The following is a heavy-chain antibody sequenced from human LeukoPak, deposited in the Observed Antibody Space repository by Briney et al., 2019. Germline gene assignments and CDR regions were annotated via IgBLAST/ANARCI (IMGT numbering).Heavy chain of an antibody. CDR3: ARLPGIVATIERYFDY. J-gene: IGHJ4*02. V-gene: IGHV5-51*01. Sequence: KNGESLKISCKGSGYSFNGYWIGWARQMPGKGLEWMGIIYPGDSDTRYSPSFQGQVTISADKPISTAYLQWSSLKASDTAMYYCARLPGIVATIERYFDYWGQGTLVTVSS. CDR2: IYPGDSDT. D-gene: IGHD5-12*01. CDR1: GYSFNGYW.